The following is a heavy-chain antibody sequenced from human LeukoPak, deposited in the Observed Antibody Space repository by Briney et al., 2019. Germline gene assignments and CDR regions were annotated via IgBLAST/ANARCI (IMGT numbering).Heavy chain of an antibody. J-gene: IGHJ4*02. Sequence: PSETLSLTCSVSGGSISSYYWSWIRQPAGKGLEWIGRIYTSGSTNYNPSLKSRVTMSVDTSKNQFSLKLSSVTAADTAVYYCARDRIDYGSGSYYFDYWGQGTLVTVSS. CDR2: IYTSGST. V-gene: IGHV4-4*07. D-gene: IGHD3-10*01. CDR3: ARDRIDYGSGSYYFDY. CDR1: GGSISSYY.